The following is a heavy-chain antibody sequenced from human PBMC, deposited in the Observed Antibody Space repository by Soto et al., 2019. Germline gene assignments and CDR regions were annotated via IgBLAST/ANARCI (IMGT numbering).Heavy chain of an antibody. V-gene: IGHV4-30-4*01. J-gene: IGHJ6*02. D-gene: IGHD3-16*01. CDR3: ARVPTPFDYYYAMDV. CDR1: GDSISSGNKY. Sequence: QVQLRESGPGLVMPSQTLSLTCTVSGDSISSGNKYWSWIRQPPGKGLEWIGYIFSSGTTYYNPSLKSRLTMSLDASQNQFSLKLNSLTDADTAVYFCARVPTPFDYYYAMDVCGQGTTVTVSS. CDR2: IFSSGTT.